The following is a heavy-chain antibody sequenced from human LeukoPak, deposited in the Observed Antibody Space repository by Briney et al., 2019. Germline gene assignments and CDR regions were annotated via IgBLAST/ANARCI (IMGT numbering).Heavy chain of an antibody. D-gene: IGHD6-19*01. V-gene: IGHV4-34*01. Sequence: PSETLSLTCAVYGGSFSGYYWSWIRQPPGKGLEWIGEINHSGSTNYNPSLKSRVTISVDTSKNQFSLKLSSVTAADTAVYYCARGNLLYSSGWYRNVYYFDYWGQGTLVTVSS. CDR2: INHSGST. CDR3: ARGNLLYSSGWYRNVYYFDY. J-gene: IGHJ4*02. CDR1: GGSFSGYY.